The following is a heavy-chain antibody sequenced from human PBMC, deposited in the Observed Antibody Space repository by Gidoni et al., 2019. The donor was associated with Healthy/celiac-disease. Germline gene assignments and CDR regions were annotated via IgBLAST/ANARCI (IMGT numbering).Heavy chain of an antibody. D-gene: IGHD2-15*01. CDR2: IYYSGST. CDR3: ARGVTSSGWFDP. CDR1: GGSRSSGGYY. J-gene: IGHJ5*02. V-gene: IGHV4-31*03. Sequence: QVQLQESGPGLVKPAQTLSLTCTVSGGSRSSGGYYWSWIRQHPWKGLEWIGYIYYSGSTYYHPSLKSRVTISVDTSKNQFPLKLSSVPAADTAVYYCARGVTSSGWFDPWGQGTLVTVSS.